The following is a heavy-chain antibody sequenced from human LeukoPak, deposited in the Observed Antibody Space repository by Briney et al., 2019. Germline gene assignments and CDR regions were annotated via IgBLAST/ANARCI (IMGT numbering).Heavy chain of an antibody. CDR3: ARGPTHGHPTDY. J-gene: IGHJ4*02. Sequence: ASVKVSCKASGYTFTSYGISWVRQAPGQGLEWMGWVSAYNGNTNYAQKLQGRVTMTTDTSTSTAYMELRSLRSGDTAVYYCARGPTHGHPTDYWGQGTLVTVSS. CDR2: VSAYNGNT. D-gene: IGHD1-1*01. CDR1: GYTFTSYG. V-gene: IGHV1-18*01.